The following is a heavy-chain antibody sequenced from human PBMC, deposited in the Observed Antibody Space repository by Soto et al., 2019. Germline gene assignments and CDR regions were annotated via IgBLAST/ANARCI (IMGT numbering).Heavy chain of an antibody. J-gene: IGHJ4*02. CDR2: ISHSGEA. D-gene: IGHD3-16*02. CDR3: ARVGDYVWGSYREYFDY. Sequence: PSETLSLTCEVSGGSLSPYYWSWIRQAPGKRLEWIGYISHSGEAYYNPSLRSRVTISLDTSKKRFSLKLSSVTAADTAVYYCARVGDYVWGSYREYFDYWGQGTLVTVSS. V-gene: IGHV4-59*12. CDR1: GGSLSPYY.